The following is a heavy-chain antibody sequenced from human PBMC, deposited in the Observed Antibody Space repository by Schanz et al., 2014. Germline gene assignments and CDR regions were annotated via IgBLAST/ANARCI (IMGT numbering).Heavy chain of an antibody. CDR2: IYIGGNT. Sequence: EVQLLESGGGLVQPGGSLRLSCAASGFSVGNKYMNWVRQAPGKGLEWVSFIYIGGNTYYADSVKGRFTISRDNSKNTLFLQMSSLRVDDMAVYYCGRAGTGMAGWYFELWGHGTLVTVSS. J-gene: IGHJ2*01. V-gene: IGHV3-66*01. D-gene: IGHD5-18*01. CDR3: GRAGTGMAGWYFEL. CDR1: GFSVGNKY.